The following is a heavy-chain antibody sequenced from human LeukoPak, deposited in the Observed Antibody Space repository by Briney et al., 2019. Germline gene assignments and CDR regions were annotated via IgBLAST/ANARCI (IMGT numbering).Heavy chain of an antibody. V-gene: IGHV7-4-1*02. D-gene: IGHD3-22*01. CDR3: ARDLGYYYENYFDY. CDR1: GYTFTGYY. CDR2: INTNTGNP. J-gene: IGHJ4*02. Sequence: ASVKVSCKASGYTFTGYYMHWVRQAPGQGLEWMGWINTNTGNPTYAQGFTGRFVFSLDTSVSTAYLQISSLKAEDTAVYYCARDLGYYYENYFDYWGQGTLVTVSS.